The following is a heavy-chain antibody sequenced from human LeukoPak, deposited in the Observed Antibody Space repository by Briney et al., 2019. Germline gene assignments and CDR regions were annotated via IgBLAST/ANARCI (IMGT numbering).Heavy chain of an antibody. Sequence: GGSLRLSCVASGFTFNGYTMHWVRQAPGKGLEWVAIIWYDGSNKYYADSVKGRFTISRDNSKNTLFLQMNSLRAEDTAVYYCARDAFGARGIGGGLDIWGQGTMVTVSS. V-gene: IGHV3-33*01. CDR3: ARDAFGARGIGGGLDI. CDR2: IWYDGSNK. D-gene: IGHD3-10*01. J-gene: IGHJ3*02. CDR1: GFTFNGYT.